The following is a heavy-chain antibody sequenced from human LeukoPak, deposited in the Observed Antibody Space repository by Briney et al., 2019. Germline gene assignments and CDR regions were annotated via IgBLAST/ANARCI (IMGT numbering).Heavy chain of an antibody. V-gene: IGHV4-4*07. CDR1: GGSISSYY. Sequence: SETLSLTCTVSGGSISSYYWSWIRQPAGKGLEWIGRIYTSGSTNYNPSLKSRVTMSVDTSKNQFSLQLSSVPAADTAVYYCARESGYYYDSSGYGPHYYYYYYMDVWGKGTTVTVSS. D-gene: IGHD3-22*01. J-gene: IGHJ6*03. CDR3: ARESGYYYDSSGYGPHYYYYYYMDV. CDR2: IYTSGST.